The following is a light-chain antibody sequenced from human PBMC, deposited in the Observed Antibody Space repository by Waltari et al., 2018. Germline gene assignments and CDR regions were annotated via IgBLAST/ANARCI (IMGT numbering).Light chain of an antibody. CDR1: QSLLHNDGKTY. J-gene: IGKJ3*01. CDR2: EVS. CDR3: MQTTQPPFT. Sequence: DIVMTQTPLSLSVTPVQPASISCKSSQSLLHNDGKTYLYWYLQKPGPSPQLLIYEVSNRFSGVPDRFSGRGSGTDFTLKISRVEADDVVLYYCMQTTQPPFTSGPGTKVDIK. V-gene: IGKV2D-29*02.